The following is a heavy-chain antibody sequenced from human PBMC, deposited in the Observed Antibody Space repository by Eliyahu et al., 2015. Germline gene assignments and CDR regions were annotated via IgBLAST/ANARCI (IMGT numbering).Heavy chain of an antibody. Sequence: QLQLQESGSGLVKPSQTLSLTCAVSGGSISSGGYSWSWIRQPPGKGLEWIGYIYHSGSTYYNPSLKSRVTISVDRSKNQFSLKLSSVTAADTAVYYCARVFHDFWSRYYMDVWGKGTTVTVSS. V-gene: IGHV4-30-2*01. D-gene: IGHD3-3*01. CDR3: ARVFHDFWSRYYMDV. CDR1: GGSISSGGYS. J-gene: IGHJ6*03. CDR2: IYHSGST.